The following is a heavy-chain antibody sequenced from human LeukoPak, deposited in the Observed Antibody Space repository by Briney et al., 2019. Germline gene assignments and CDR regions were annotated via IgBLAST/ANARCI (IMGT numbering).Heavy chain of an antibody. CDR1: DGSTTGYY. V-gene: IGHV4-59*12. J-gene: IGHJ4*02. CDR2: VYYTGRT. D-gene: IGHD6-13*01. CDR3: ARGAAALDY. Sequence: SETLSLTCSVSDGSTTGYYWSWFRQPPGKGLEWIAYVYYTGRTLYNPSLESRVTISVDTSKTQFSLTVTSVTAADTAVYYCARGAAALDYWGQGTLVTVSS.